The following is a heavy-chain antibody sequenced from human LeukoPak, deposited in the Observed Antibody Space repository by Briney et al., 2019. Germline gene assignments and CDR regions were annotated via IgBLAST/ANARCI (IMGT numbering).Heavy chain of an antibody. J-gene: IGHJ4*02. CDR1: GFTFSSYG. CDR2: IWYDGSNK. Sequence: GGSLRLSCAASGFTFSSYGMHWVRQAPGKGLEWVAVIWYDGSNKYYADSVKGRFTISRDNSKNTLYLQMNSLRAEDTAVYYCASSSGWYEPIDYWGQGTLVTVSS. V-gene: IGHV3-33*01. D-gene: IGHD6-19*01. CDR3: ASSSGWYEPIDY.